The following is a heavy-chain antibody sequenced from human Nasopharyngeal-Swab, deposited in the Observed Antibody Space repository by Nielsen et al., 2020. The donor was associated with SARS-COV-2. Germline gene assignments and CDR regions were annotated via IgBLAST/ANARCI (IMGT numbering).Heavy chain of an antibody. V-gene: IGHV3-23*03. Sequence: GGSLRLSCAASGFTFSSYGMSWVRQAPGKGLEWVSAIYSGGSSTYYADSVKGRFTISRDNSKNTLYLQMNSLRAEDTAVYYCAKGPSGYCSGGSCYPDYWGQGTLVTVSS. CDR3: AKGPSGYCSGGSCYPDY. CDR1: GFTFSSYG. CDR2: IYSGGSST. D-gene: IGHD2-15*01. J-gene: IGHJ4*02.